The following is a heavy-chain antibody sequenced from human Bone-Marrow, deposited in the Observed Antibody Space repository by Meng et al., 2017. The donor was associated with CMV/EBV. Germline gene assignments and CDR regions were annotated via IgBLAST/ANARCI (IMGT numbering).Heavy chain of an antibody. CDR2: ISYDGSNK. J-gene: IGHJ4*02. Sequence: GESLKISCAASGFTFSSYAMHWFRQAPGKGLEWVAVISYDGSNKYYADSVKGRFTISRDNSKNTLYLQMNSLRAEDTAVYYCAREEYSSSTLDYWGQGTLVTVSS. CDR1: GFTFSSYA. V-gene: IGHV3-30-3*01. D-gene: IGHD6-6*01. CDR3: AREEYSSSTLDY.